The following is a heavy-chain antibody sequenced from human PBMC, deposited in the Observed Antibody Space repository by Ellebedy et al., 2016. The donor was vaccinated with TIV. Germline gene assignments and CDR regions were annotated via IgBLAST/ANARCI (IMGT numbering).Heavy chain of an antibody. V-gene: IGHV3-7*01. CDR2: MNQDGSDK. Sequence: GESLKISCAVSGFTFSSYRMSWVRQAPGKGLEWVANMNQDGSDKYYVDSVKGRFTISRDNAKNSLYLQLNSLRVDDTALYYCAREGAYGDYSQVSFPFDPWGQGTLVIVSS. J-gene: IGHJ5*02. CDR1: GFTFSSYR. CDR3: AREGAYGDYSQVSFPFDP. D-gene: IGHD4-17*01.